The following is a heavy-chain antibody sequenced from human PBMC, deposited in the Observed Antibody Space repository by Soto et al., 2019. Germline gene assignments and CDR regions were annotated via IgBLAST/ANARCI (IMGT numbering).Heavy chain of an antibody. CDR2: IYYRGNA. CDR1: DDSINSDKYY. D-gene: IGHD3-10*01. CDR3: ARGYPMDGSGRYYYYMDV. J-gene: IGHJ6*03. V-gene: IGHV4-39*01. Sequence: SETLSLTCSVSDDSINSDKYYWGWIRQPPGKGLEWIGSIYYRGNAYYNPSLQSRVTISLDTSKNQFSLKLSSVTAADTAVYYCARGYPMDGSGRYYYYMDVWGKGTTVTVSS.